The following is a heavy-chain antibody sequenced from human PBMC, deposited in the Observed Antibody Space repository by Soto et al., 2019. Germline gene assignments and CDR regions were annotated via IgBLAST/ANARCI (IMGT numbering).Heavy chain of an antibody. CDR1: GGPITGDYY. CDR2: FLYSGST. V-gene: IGHV4-30-4*01. D-gene: IGHD6-19*01. Sequence: QVPLPESGPRLVRPSETLSLTCNVSGGPITGDYYWSGIRPPPGKGLEWIGYFLYSGSTCYNSSLTRRVPMPADTSKKQVSRRLSSVTDDDTAVYYCVREGVGFESSGYPSRYFDYWGQGILVNVSS. CDR3: VREGVGFESSGYPSRYFDY. J-gene: IGHJ4*02.